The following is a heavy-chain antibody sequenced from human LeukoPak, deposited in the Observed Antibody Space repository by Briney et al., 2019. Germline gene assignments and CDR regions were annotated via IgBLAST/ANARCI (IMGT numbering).Heavy chain of an antibody. CDR3: AQERDRRGYFDY. D-gene: IGHD2-15*01. V-gene: IGHV3-30*02. CDR2: IRSDGNEK. Sequence: GESLRLSCAASGFNFSTYGMHWVRQAPGKGLEWVTFIRSDGNEKYYADSVKGRFTISRDNSKSTLYLQMNSLRAEDTAVYYCAQERDRRGYFDYWGQGTLVTVSS. J-gene: IGHJ4*02. CDR1: GFNFSTYG.